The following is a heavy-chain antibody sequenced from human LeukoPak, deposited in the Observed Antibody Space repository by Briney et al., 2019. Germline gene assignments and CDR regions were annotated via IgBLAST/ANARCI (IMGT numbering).Heavy chain of an antibody. V-gene: IGHV3-23*01. CDR2: ISGNGGIT. Sequence: GGSLRLSCAASGFTFSSYAMSWVRQAPEKGLEWVSAISGNGGITHYADSVKGRFTISRDNAKNSLYLQMNSLRAEDTAVYYCARAQHYYDFGIYYMDVWGKGTTVTVSS. D-gene: IGHD3-3*01. J-gene: IGHJ6*03. CDR1: GFTFSSYA. CDR3: ARAQHYYDFGIYYMDV.